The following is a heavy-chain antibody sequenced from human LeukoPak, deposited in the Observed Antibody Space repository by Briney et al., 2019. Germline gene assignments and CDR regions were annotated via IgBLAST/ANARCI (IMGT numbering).Heavy chain of an antibody. J-gene: IGHJ4*02. Sequence: PGGSLRLSCELWGFIYSNIWMHWLRQVPGKGLVWVARIKTDGSESSYADSVKGRFTISRDNAENTLYLQMGSLRDDDTAVYFCSIDVGSYGWSPGADWGLGTLVIVSS. V-gene: IGHV3-74*01. D-gene: IGHD3-10*01. CDR1: GFIYSNIW. CDR3: SIDVGSYGWSPGAD. CDR2: IKTDGSES.